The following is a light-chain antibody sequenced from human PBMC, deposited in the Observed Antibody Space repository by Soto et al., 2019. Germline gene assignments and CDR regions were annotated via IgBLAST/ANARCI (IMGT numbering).Light chain of an antibody. CDR3: SSYVGSNNFYV. CDR2: EVS. CDR1: SSDVGGYNY. Sequence: QSVLTQPPSASGSPGQSVAISCTGTSSDVGGYNYVSWYQQHPGKAPKLMIYEVSKRPSGVPDRFSGSKSGNTASLTVSRLQAEDEADYYCSSYVGSNNFYVFGTX. J-gene: IGLJ1*01. V-gene: IGLV2-8*01.